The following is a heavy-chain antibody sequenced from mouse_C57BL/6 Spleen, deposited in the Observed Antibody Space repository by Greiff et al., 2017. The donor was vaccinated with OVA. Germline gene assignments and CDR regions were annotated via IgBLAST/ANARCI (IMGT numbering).Heavy chain of an antibody. CDR3: TTLTTVVATNAMDY. D-gene: IGHD1-1*01. CDR2: IDPENGDT. J-gene: IGHJ4*01. CDR1: GFNIKDDY. Sequence: EVQLQQSGAELVRPGASVKLSCTASGFNIKDDYMHWVKQRPEQGLEWIGWIDPENGDTAYASKFQGKATITADTSSNTAYLQLSSLTSEDTAVYYCTTLTTVVATNAMDYWGQGTSVTVSS. V-gene: IGHV14-4*01.